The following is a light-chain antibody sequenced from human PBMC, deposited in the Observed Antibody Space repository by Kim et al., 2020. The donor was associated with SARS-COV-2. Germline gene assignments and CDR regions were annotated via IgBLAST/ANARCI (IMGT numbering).Light chain of an antibody. J-gene: IGLJ3*02. CDR1: SSNIGAGYN. Sequence: RVTLSCTGRSSNIGAGYNVHWYQQLPGTAPKLLIYGNSNRPSGVPDRFSGSNSGTSASLTITGLLAEDEADYYCQSFDSRLTGWAFGGGTKVTVL. V-gene: IGLV1-40*01. CDR2: GNS. CDR3: QSFDSRLTGWA.